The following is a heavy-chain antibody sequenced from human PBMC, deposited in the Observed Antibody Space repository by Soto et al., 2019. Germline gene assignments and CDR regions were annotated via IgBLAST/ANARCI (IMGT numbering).Heavy chain of an antibody. J-gene: IGHJ4*02. D-gene: IGHD1-1*01. V-gene: IGHV3-23*01. CDR3: VKSGDNYNLLDY. CDR1: GFTXSSYA. CDR2: ISGSGGST. Sequence: PGGSLRLSCAASGFTXSSYAMSRVRQAPGKGLEWVSAISGSGGSTYYADSVKGRFTISRDNSKNTLYLQISSLRGDDTATYYCVKSGDNYNLLDYWGQGTPVTVSS.